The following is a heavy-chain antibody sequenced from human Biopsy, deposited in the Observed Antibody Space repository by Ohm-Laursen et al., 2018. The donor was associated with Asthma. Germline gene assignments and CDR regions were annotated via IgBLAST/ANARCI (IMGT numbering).Heavy chain of an antibody. CDR2: MSFDGRQT. D-gene: IGHD3-3*01. V-gene: IGHV3-30*03. Sequence: SLRLSCAASGFSFNSYGMHWVRQAPGKGLEWVAVMSFDGRQTYYADSVKGRFTISRDNSKNTLYLQMNSLRADDTAVYYCARGIFGGYVYYWGQGTLVTVSS. CDR3: ARGIFGGYVYY. CDR1: GFSFNSYG. J-gene: IGHJ4*02.